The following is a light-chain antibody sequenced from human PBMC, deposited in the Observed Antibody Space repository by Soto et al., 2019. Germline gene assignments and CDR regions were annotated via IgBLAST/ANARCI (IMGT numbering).Light chain of an antibody. CDR1: QSVSSEK. CDR2: GAS. CDR3: PQYGSSLLT. J-gene: IGKJ4*01. V-gene: IGKV3-20*01. Sequence: EIVLTQSPGTLSLSPGERASLSCRASQSVSSEKLAWYQQKPGQAPRLLIFGASGRATGIPERFSGSGSGTDFSLTISRLEHEDSAVYYCPQYGSSLLTLGVGTQVNIK.